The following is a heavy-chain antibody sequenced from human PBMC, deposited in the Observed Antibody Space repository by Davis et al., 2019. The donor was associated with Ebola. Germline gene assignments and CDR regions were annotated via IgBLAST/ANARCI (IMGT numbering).Heavy chain of an antibody. CDR1: GYTFTSYD. D-gene: IGHD3-22*01. CDR2: IIPIFGTA. Sequence: AASVKVSCKASGYTFTSYDINWVRQAPGQGLEWMGGIIPIFGTANYAQKFQGRVTITADKSTSTAYMELSSLRSEDTAVYYCASAYYYDSSGYLRPYYYGMDVWGQGTTVTVSS. CDR3: ASAYYYDSSGYLRPYYYGMDV. J-gene: IGHJ6*02. V-gene: IGHV1-69*06.